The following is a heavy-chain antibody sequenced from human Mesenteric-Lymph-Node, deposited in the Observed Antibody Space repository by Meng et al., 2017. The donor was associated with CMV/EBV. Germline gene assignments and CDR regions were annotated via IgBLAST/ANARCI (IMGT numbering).Heavy chain of an antibody. J-gene: IGHJ5*02. D-gene: IGHD3-3*01. CDR3: AREKDDSFDP. V-gene: IGHV3-23*01. CDR2: ISGSGGST. Sequence: GESLKISCAASGFTFSSYAMSWVRQAPGKGLEWVSAISGSGGSTYYADSVKGRFTISRDNSKNTLYLQMNSLRAEDTAVYYCAREKDDSFDPWGQGTLVTVSS. CDR1: GFTFSSYA.